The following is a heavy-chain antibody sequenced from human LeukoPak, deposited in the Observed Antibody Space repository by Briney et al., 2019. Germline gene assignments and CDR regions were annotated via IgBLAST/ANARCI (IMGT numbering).Heavy chain of an antibody. Sequence: GESLKISCKGSGYSFTSYWIGWVRRMPGKGLEWMGIIYPGDSDTRYSPSFQGQVTISADKSISTAYLQWSSLKASDTAMYYCARAFSSSWYVVGDWFDPWGQGTLVTVSS. CDR3: ARAFSSSWYVVGDWFDP. CDR1: GYSFTSYW. D-gene: IGHD6-13*01. J-gene: IGHJ5*02. CDR2: IYPGDSDT. V-gene: IGHV5-51*01.